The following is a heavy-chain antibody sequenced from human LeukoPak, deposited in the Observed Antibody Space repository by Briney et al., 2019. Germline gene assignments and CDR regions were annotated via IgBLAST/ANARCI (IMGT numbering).Heavy chain of an antibody. V-gene: IGHV1-18*01. Sequence: ASVKVSCKASGFTFTAYGINWMRQAPGQGLEWMGWISAYNGDTKYAQKVQGRVSMTTDTSTNKAYMEVRSLRADDTAVYYCARLGRYHLFSYMDVWGKGTTVTVSS. CDR1: GFTFTAYG. CDR3: ARLGRYHLFSYMDV. J-gene: IGHJ6*03. D-gene: IGHD1-26*01. CDR2: ISAYNGDT.